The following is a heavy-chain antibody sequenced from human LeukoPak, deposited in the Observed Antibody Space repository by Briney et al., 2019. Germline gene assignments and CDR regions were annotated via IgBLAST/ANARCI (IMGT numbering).Heavy chain of an antibody. J-gene: IGHJ4*02. CDR2: IVVGSGNK. V-gene: IGHV1-58*02. D-gene: IGHD3-9*01. CDR3: AAGRYFVLVDY. Sequence: GASVNVSFKGSGFTLSSSAMQWVRQARGKGGEGMGWIVVGSGNKNYAQKFQERVTITRDMSTSTPYMELSSLRSEDTAVYYCAAGRYFVLVDYWGQGTLVTVSS. CDR1: GFTLSSSA.